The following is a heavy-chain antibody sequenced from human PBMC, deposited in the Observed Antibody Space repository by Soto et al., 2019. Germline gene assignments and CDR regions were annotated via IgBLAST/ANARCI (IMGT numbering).Heavy chain of an antibody. D-gene: IGHD2-21*01. CDR1: GFTLSSYA. CDR2: ITSNGGNT. Sequence: EVQLVESGGGLVQPGGSLRLSCAASGFTLSSYAMKWVRQAPGKGLESVSAITSNGGNTDYASSVKGRFTISRDNSKNTLYLQMGSLRAEDMAVYYCARRIPFGYGMDVWGQGTTVTVSS. CDR3: ARRIPFGYGMDV. J-gene: IGHJ6*02. V-gene: IGHV3-64*01.